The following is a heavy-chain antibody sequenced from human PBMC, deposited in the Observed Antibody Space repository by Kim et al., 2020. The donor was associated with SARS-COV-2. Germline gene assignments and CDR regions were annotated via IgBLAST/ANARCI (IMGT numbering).Heavy chain of an antibody. CDR3: ARDYLGGTAPTYYYYGMDV. CDR2: ISSSSSYI. Sequence: GGSLRLSCAASGFTFSGYSMNWVRQAPGKGLEWVSSISSSSSYIFYADSVKGRFTISRDNAKNSLYLQMNSLRAEDTAVYYCARDYLGGTAPTYYYYGMDVWGQGTTVTVSS. V-gene: IGHV3-21*01. CDR1: GFTFSGYS. J-gene: IGHJ6*02. D-gene: IGHD1-1*01.